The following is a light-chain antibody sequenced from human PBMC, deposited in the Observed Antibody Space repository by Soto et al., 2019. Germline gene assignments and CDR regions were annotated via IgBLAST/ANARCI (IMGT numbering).Light chain of an antibody. J-gene: IGKJ1*01. CDR3: QQYNNWPQT. V-gene: IGKV3-15*01. CDR1: QSVSSN. CDR2: GTS. Sequence: EIVLTQSPATLSLCPGERATLSCRASQSVSSNLAWYQQKPGQAPRLLIYGTSTRATGIPARFSGSGSGTEFTLTISSLQSEDFAVYYCQQYNNWPQTFGQG.